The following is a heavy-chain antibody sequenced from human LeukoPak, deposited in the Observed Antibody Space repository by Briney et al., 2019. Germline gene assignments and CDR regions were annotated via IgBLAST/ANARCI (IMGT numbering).Heavy chain of an antibody. D-gene: IGHD3-10*01. J-gene: IGHJ3*02. CDR1: GGTFSSYA. Sequence: SVKVSCKASGGTFSSYAISWVRQAPRQGLEWMGGIIPIFGTANYAQKFQGRVTITADESTSTAYMELSSLRSEDTAVYYCARDRMVRGVIMPDAFDIWGQGTMVTVSS. CDR3: ARDRMVRGVIMPDAFDI. CDR2: IIPIFGTA. V-gene: IGHV1-69*13.